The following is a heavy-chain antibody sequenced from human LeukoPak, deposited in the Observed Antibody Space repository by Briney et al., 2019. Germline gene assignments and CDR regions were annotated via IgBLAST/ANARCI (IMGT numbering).Heavy chain of an antibody. CDR2: INPNSGGT. CDR3: ARAGFEIRYFDWLLWDVSFDY. Sequence: GASVKVSCKASGYTFTGYYMHWVRQAPGQGLEWMGWINPNSGGTNYAQKFQGRVTMTRDTSIGTAYMELSRLRSDDTAVYYCARAGFEIRYFDWLLWDVSFDYWGQGTLVTVSS. J-gene: IGHJ4*02. CDR1: GYTFTGYY. V-gene: IGHV1-2*02. D-gene: IGHD3-9*01.